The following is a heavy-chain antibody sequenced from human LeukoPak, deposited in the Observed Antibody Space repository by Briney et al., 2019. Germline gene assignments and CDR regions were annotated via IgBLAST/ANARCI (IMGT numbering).Heavy chain of an antibody. CDR1: GGSISSYY. CDR3: ARGRWASSGYYYDAFDI. V-gene: IGHV4-59*01. Sequence: TTSETLSLTCTVSGGSISSYYWSWIRQPPGKGLEWIGYIYYSGSTNYNPSLKSRVTISVDTSKNQFSLKLSSVTAADTAVYYCARGRWASSGYYYDAFDIWGQGTMVTVSS. J-gene: IGHJ3*02. CDR2: IYYSGST. D-gene: IGHD3-22*01.